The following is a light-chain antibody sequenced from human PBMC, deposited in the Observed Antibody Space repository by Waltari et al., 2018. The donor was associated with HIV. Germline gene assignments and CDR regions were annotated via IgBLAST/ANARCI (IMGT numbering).Light chain of an antibody. Sequence: DIVLTQSPASLSVSPGVRGTLSCRASQSVGLNLAWYQQRPGQPPKLLVYGASTRTSDTSTRFTARGSGTEFTLTITSIRSEDFATYFCQQYDVWPLTFGGGT. J-gene: IGKJ4*01. CDR3: QQYDVWPLT. CDR1: QSVGLN. V-gene: IGKV3-15*01. CDR2: GAS.